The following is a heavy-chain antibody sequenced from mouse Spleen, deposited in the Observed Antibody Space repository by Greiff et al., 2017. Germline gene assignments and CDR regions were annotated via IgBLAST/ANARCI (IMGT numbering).Heavy chain of an antibody. V-gene: IGHV5-6-2*01. CDR3: ARQNYDGSYPYYFDY. CDR2: INSNGGST. J-gene: IGHJ2*01. Sequence: EVQRVESGGGLVKPGGSLKLSCAASGFTFSSYAMSWVRQTPEKRLEWVAAINSNGGSTYYPDTVKDRFTISRDNAKNTLYLQMSSLRSEDTALYYCARQNYDGSYPYYFDYWGQGTTLTVSS. CDR1: GFTFSSYA. D-gene: IGHD1-1*01.